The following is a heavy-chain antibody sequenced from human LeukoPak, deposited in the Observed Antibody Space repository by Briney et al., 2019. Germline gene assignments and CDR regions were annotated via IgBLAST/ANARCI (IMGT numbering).Heavy chain of an antibody. CDR1: GFTFSSYG. CDR3: ANLDSTVVTPSSEP. Sequence: GGSLRLSCAASGFTFSSYGMHWVHQAPGKGLEWVAFIRYDGSNKYYADSVKGRFTISRDNSKNTLYLQMNSLRAEDTAVYYCANLDSTVVTPSSEPWGQGTLVTVSS. J-gene: IGHJ5*02. CDR2: IRYDGSNK. D-gene: IGHD4-23*01. V-gene: IGHV3-30*02.